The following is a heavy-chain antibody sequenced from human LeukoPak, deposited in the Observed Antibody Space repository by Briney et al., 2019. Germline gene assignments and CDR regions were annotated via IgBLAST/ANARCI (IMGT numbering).Heavy chain of an antibody. CDR3: ARGYYGSGSHCCHMDV. CDR1: VGSFSGYY. J-gene: IGHJ6*03. D-gene: IGHD3-10*01. CDR2: INHSGST. Sequence: SETLSLTCAVYVGSFSGYYWSWIRQPPGKGLEWIGEINHSGSTNYNSSLKSRVTISVDTSKNQFSLKPSSVTAADTAVYYCARGYYGSGSHCCHMDVWGKGTTITVS. V-gene: IGHV4-34*01.